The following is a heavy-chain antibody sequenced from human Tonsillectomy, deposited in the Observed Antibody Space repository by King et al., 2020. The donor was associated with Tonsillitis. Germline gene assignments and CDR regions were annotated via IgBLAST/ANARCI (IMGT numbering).Heavy chain of an antibody. CDR2: IKSKTDGGTT. CDR1: GFTFSNAW. J-gene: IGHJ4*02. D-gene: IGHD6-19*01. CDR3: TTGWYGGYYFDY. Sequence: VQLVESGGGLVKPGGSLRLSCAASGFTFSNAWMNWVRQAPGKGLEWVGRIKSKTDGGTTDYAAPVKGRFTISRDDSKNTLYPQMNSLKTEDTAVYYCTTGWYGGYYFDYWGQGTLVTVSS. V-gene: IGHV3-15*07.